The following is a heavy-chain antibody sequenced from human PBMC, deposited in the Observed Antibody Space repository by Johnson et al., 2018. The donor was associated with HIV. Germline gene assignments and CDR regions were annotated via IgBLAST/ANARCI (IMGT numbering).Heavy chain of an antibody. Sequence: VKLVESGGGLVQPGGSLRLSCAASGFTFSSYAMSWIRQAPGKGLEWVSYISSSASGMFYADSVKGRFTISRDNAKNSLFLQMSSLKAEDTAVYYCARDLRPHCGGGSCFHASDVWGQGTMVTVSS. D-gene: IGHD2-15*01. J-gene: IGHJ3*01. CDR2: ISSSASGM. CDR1: GFTFSSYA. CDR3: ARDLRPHCGGGSCFHASDV. V-gene: IGHV3-48*04.